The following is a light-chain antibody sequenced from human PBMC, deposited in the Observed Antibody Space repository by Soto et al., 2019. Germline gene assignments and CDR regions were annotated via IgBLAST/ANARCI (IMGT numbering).Light chain of an antibody. CDR3: QQYDDWPGLT. CDR1: QSVSNK. J-gene: IGKJ4*01. CDR2: GAS. Sequence: EIVMTQSPATLSVSPGEGATLSCRASQSVSNKLSWYQQKPGQAPRLLISGASTRATGIPARFSGSGSGTEFTITISSLQSEDFAFYYCQQYDDWPGLTFGGGTKVEIK. V-gene: IGKV3-15*01.